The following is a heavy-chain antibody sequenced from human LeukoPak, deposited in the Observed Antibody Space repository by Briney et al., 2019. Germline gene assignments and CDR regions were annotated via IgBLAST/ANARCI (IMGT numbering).Heavy chain of an antibody. CDR1: GGSISSSNW. D-gene: IGHD2-15*01. J-gene: IGHJ6*02. Sequence: SGTLSLTCAVSGGSISSSNWWSWVRQPPGKGLEWIGEIYHSGSTNYNPSLKSRVTISVDKSKNQFSLKLSSVTAADTAVYYCARDPLVVVAATYYYYYGMDVWGQGTTVTVSS. V-gene: IGHV4-4*02. CDR3: ARDPLVVVAATYYYYYGMDV. CDR2: IYHSGST.